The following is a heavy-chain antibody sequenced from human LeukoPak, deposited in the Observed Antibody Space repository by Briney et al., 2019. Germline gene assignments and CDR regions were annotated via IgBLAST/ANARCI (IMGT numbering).Heavy chain of an antibody. CDR3: ARGGAARPDY. D-gene: IGHD6-6*01. CDR1: GFTFSSYG. Sequence: PGGPLRLSCTASGFTFSSYGMNWVRQAPGTGLQWVSYISSGRPTINYADSVRGRFTVSRDNAKSTLYLQMNNLRVEDTAVYYCARGGAARPDYWGQGTLVTVSS. CDR2: ISSGRPTI. V-gene: IGHV3-48*04. J-gene: IGHJ4*02.